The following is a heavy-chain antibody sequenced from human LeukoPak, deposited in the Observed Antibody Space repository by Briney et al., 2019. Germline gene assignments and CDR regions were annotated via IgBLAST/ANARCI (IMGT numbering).Heavy chain of an antibody. V-gene: IGHV3-30*18. CDR2: ISYDGSNK. CDR1: GFTFSSYG. D-gene: IGHD2-15*01. J-gene: IGHJ4*02. Sequence: GGSLRLSCAASGFTFSSYGMHWVRQAPGKGLEWVAVISYDGSNKYYADSVKGRFTISRDNSKNTLYLQMNSLRAEDTAVYYCAKDLGYCSGGSCYQNFQYFDYWGQGTLVTVSS. CDR3: AKDLGYCSGGSCYQNFQYFDY.